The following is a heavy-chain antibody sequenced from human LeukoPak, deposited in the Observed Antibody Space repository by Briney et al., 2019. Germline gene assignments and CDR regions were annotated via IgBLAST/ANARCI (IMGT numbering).Heavy chain of an antibody. J-gene: IGHJ2*01. CDR1: GDSVSSNSVA. Sequence: SQTLSLTCAISGDSVSSNSVAWYWIRQSPSRGLEWLGRTYYRSKWYNDYALSVKSRITINPDTSKNQFSLLLNSVTPEDTAVYYCARATRGDTTKRFDLWGRGTLVTVSS. D-gene: IGHD1-14*01. CDR2: TYYRSKWYN. CDR3: ARATRGDTTKRFDL. V-gene: IGHV6-1*01.